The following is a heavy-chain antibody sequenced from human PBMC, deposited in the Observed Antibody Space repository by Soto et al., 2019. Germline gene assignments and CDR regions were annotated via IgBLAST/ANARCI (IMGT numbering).Heavy chain of an antibody. CDR2: IYPGDSDT. J-gene: IGHJ6*02. Sequence: GDSLKISCKGAGYNFTSYWIGWVRQMPGKGLEWMGIIYPGDSDTRYSPSFQGQVTISADKSISTAYLQWSSLKASDTAMYYYATPNRDGMDVWVQGTTVTVFS. V-gene: IGHV5-51*01. CDR1: GYNFTSYW. CDR3: ATPNRDGMDV. D-gene: IGHD3-16*02.